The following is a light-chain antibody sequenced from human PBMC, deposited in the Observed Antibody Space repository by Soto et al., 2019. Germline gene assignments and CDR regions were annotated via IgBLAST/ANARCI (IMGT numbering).Light chain of an antibody. Sequence: QSALTQPASVSGSPGQSITISCTGTSSDIGRYDYVSWYQQFPGKAPKLMIYRVINRPSGVSDRFSGSKSGNSASLSISGLQPEDEASYFCGSYTSATTWVFGGGTKVNVL. V-gene: IGLV2-14*03. J-gene: IGLJ3*02. CDR3: GSYTSATTWV. CDR2: RVI. CDR1: SSDIGRYDY.